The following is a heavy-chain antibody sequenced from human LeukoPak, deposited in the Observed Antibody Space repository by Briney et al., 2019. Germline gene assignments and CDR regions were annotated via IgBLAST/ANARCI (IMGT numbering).Heavy chain of an antibody. CDR2: FNPEDGET. J-gene: IGHJ4*02. Sequence: GASGKVSCKVSGYTLNQLSMHWVRQAPEKGLEWMGGFNPEDGETIYAQKFQGRVTMTEDTSTDTAYMELNSLRAEDTAVHYCVTESPRLLNWLDQNAWGQGTLVTVSS. CDR3: VTESPRLLNWLDQNA. CDR1: GYTLNQLS. V-gene: IGHV1-24*01. D-gene: IGHD3-9*01.